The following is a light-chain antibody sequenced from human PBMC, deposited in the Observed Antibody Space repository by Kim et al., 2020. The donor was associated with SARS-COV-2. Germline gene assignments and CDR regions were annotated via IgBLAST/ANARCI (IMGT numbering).Light chain of an antibody. Sequence: DIQLTQSPSFLSASVGDRVTITCRASQGVRNYVAWYQQRAGKAPNLLIYAVSTLQSGVQSRFSGGGFGTEFTLTISSLQPEDSATYYCQQLNAYPYTFGQGTNLEIK. V-gene: IGKV1-9*01. J-gene: IGKJ2*01. CDR1: QGVRNY. CDR2: AVS. CDR3: QQLNAYPYT.